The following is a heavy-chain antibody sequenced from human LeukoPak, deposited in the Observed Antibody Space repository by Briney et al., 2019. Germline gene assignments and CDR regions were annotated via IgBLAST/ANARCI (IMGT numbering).Heavy chain of an antibody. Sequence: GGSLRLSCAASGFTLSSYSMHWVRQAPGKGLEFVSAISYNGDRYYANSVKGRFTISRDISKNTLYLQMGSLRPEDMAVYYCARVDSGSACASWGQGILVTVSS. D-gene: IGHD6-19*01. CDR1: GFTLSSYS. J-gene: IGHJ1*01. CDR3: ARVDSGSACAS. V-gene: IGHV3-64*01. CDR2: ISYNGDR.